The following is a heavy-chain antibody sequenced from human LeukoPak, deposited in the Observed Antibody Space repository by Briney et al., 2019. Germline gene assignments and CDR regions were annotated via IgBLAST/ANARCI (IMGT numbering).Heavy chain of an antibody. J-gene: IGHJ6*02. CDR2: IYYSGST. V-gene: IGHV4-59*12. CDR3: ARDPGYCSSTSCWDYYYGMDV. CDR1: GGSISSYY. D-gene: IGHD2-2*01. Sequence: SETLSLTCTVSGGSISSYYWSWIRQPPGKGLEWIGYIYYSGSTNYNPSLKRRVTISVDTSKNQFSLKLSSVTAADTAVYYCARDPGYCSSTSCWDYYYGMDVWGQGTTVTVSS.